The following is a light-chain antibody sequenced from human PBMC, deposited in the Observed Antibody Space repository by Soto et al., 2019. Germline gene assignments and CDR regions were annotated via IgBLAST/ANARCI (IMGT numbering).Light chain of an antibody. CDR3: QQYYSYPLT. J-gene: IGKJ4*01. V-gene: IGKV1-8*01. CDR2: AAS. Sequence: AIRMTQSSSSLSASTGDRVTITCRASQGISSYLAWYQQKPGKAPKLLIYAASTLQSGVPSRFSGSGSGTEFTLTISCLQSVDFATYYCQQYYSYPLTFGGGTKVEIK. CDR1: QGISSY.